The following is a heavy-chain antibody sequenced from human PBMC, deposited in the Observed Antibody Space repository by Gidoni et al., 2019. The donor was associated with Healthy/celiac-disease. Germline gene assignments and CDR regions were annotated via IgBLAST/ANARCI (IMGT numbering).Heavy chain of an antibody. D-gene: IGHD4-17*01. V-gene: IGHV4-34*01. CDR3: ARLDYGDYVDPEGHNWFDP. CDR2: INHSGST. CDR1: GGSFSGYY. Sequence: QVQLQQWGAGLLQPSETLSLTCAVYGGSFSGYYWSWIRQPPGKGLEWIGEINHSGSTNYNPSLKSRVTISVDTSKNQCSLKLSSVTAADTAVYYCARLDYGDYVDPEGHNWFDPWGQGTLVTVSS. J-gene: IGHJ5*02.